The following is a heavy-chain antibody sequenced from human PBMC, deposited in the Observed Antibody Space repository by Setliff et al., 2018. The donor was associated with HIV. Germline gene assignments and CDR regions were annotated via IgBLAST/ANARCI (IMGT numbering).Heavy chain of an antibody. J-gene: IGHJ4*02. CDR1: GYTFTNYG. CDR2: LASYNDDA. V-gene: IGHV1-18*01. CDR3: ARDPSSWFYFDY. Sequence: ASVKVSCKASGYTFTNYGITWVRQAPGHGLEWMGWLASYNDDANYAQNLQGRVTMTTDTSTRTAYMELRSLRSDDTAVYYCARDPSSWFYFDYWGQGTLVTVSS. D-gene: IGHD6-13*01.